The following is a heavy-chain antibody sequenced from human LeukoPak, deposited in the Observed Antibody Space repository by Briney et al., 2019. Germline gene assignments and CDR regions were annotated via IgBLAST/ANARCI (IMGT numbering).Heavy chain of an antibody. CDR2: MYYSGTT. V-gene: IGHV4-59*12. CDR1: GGSISSYY. D-gene: IGHD3-3*01. Sequence: SETLSLTCTVSGGSISSYYWSWIRQPPGKGLEWIGYMYYSGTTYYNPSLKSRVTMSVDTSKNQFSLKLSSVTAADTAMYYCARDPYDFWSGFHWFDPWGQGTLVTVSS. J-gene: IGHJ5*02. CDR3: ARDPYDFWSGFHWFDP.